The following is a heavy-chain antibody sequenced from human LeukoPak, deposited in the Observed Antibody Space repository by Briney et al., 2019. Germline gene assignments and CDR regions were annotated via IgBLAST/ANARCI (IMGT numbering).Heavy chain of an antibody. V-gene: IGHV3-9*01. CDR3: AKDISCSSTSCYEHYYYYGMDV. Sequence: PGGSLRLSCAASGFTFDDYAMHWVRQAPGKGLEWVSGISWNSGSIGYADSVKGRFTISRDNAKNSLYLQMNSLRAEDTALYYCAKDISCSSTSCYEHYYYYGMDVWGQGTTVTVSS. J-gene: IGHJ6*02. D-gene: IGHD2-2*01. CDR2: ISWNSGSI. CDR1: GFTFDDYA.